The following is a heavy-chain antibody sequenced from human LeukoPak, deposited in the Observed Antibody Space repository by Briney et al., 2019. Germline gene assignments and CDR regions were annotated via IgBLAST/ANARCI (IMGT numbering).Heavy chain of an antibody. CDR3: AAVWGSSGWYYFDY. CDR1: GFTFTSSA. J-gene: IGHJ4*02. D-gene: IGHD6-19*01. CDR2: IVVGSGNT. Sequence: GTSVKVSCKASGFTFTSSAMQWVRQARGQRLEWIGWIVVGSGNTNYAQKFQERVTITRDMSTSTAYMELSSLRSEDTAVYYCAAVWGSSGWYYFDYWAQGTLVTVSS. V-gene: IGHV1-58*02.